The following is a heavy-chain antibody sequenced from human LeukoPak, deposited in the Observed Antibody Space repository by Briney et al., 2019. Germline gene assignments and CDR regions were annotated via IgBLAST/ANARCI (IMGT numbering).Heavy chain of an antibody. CDR3: ARAPRGYSYGLYFDY. V-gene: IGHV4-30-4*01. J-gene: IGHJ4*02. CDR1: GGSISSGDYY. D-gene: IGHD5-18*01. Sequence: PSQTLSLTCTVSGGSISSGDYYWSWIRRPPGKGLEWSGYIYYSGSTYYNPSLRSRVTISVDTSKNQFSLKLSSVTAEDTAVYYCARAPRGYSYGLYFDYWGQGTLVTVSS. CDR2: IYYSGST.